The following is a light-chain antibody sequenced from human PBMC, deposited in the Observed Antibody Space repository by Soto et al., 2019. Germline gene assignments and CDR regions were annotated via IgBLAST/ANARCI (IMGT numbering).Light chain of an antibody. CDR3: SSYTSTSTYV. V-gene: IGLV2-14*01. CDR1: SSDVGGYNY. Sequence: QSVLTQPASVSGSPGQSITISCTGTSSDVGGYNYVSWYQQYPGKAPKLMIYHVSNRPSGVSNRFSGSKSGTSASLTISGLQAEDEADYYCSSYTSTSTYVFGTGTKVTVL. CDR2: HVS. J-gene: IGLJ1*01.